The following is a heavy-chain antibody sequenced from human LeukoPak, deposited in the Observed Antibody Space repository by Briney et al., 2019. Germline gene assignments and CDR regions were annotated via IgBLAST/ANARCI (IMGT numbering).Heavy chain of an antibody. CDR3: ARDLTGGYYFDY. CDR2: KKDGSDT. J-gene: IGHJ4*02. V-gene: IGHV3-7*01. Sequence: KKDGSDTYYVDSVKGRFTISRDNARNSLYLQMNSLRAEDTAVYYCARDLTGGYYFDYWGQGTLVTVSS. D-gene: IGHD7-27*01.